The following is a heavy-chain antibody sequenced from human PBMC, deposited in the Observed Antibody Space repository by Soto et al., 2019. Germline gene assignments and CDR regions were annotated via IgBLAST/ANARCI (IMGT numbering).Heavy chain of an antibody. CDR1: GFTFSTYG. Sequence: QVQLVESGGGVVQPGGSLRLSCAASGFTFSTYGIHWVCQAPGKGLEWVAVIWHDGSYKYYADSVKGRFTISRDNSKNTLYLQMNSLRAGDTAVYYCARAVGPFDYWGQGTLVTVSS. CDR3: ARAVGPFDY. J-gene: IGHJ4*02. V-gene: IGHV3-33*01. D-gene: IGHD1-26*01. CDR2: IWHDGSYK.